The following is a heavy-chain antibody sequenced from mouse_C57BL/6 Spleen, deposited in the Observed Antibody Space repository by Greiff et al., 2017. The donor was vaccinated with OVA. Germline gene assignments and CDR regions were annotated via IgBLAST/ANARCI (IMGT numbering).Heavy chain of an antibody. Sequence: QVQLKQPGAELVKPGASVKLSCKASGYTFTSYWITWVKQRPGQGLEWIGDISPGSGSTNYNEQFKSKATLSVDTSSSTAYMQLSSLTSEDSAVYYCAREVMITTGVASDYWGQGTTLTVSS. CDR2: ISPGSGST. V-gene: IGHV1-55*01. CDR3: AREVMITTGVASDY. CDR1: GYTFTSYW. J-gene: IGHJ2*01. D-gene: IGHD1-1*01.